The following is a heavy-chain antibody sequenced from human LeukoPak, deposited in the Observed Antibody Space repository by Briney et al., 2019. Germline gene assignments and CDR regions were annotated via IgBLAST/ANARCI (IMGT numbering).Heavy chain of an antibody. V-gene: IGHV3-30*18. J-gene: IGHJ6*02. Sequence: PGRSLRLSCAASGFTFSSYGMHWVRQAPGKGLEWVAVISYDGSNKYYADSVKGRFTISRDNSKNTLYLQMNSLRAEDTAAYYCAKSSIAASYGMDVWGQGTTVTVSS. CDR2: ISYDGSNK. CDR3: AKSSIAASYGMDV. D-gene: IGHD6-6*01. CDR1: GFTFSSYG.